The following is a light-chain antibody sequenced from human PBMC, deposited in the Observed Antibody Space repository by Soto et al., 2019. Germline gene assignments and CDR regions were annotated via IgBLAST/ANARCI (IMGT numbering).Light chain of an antibody. CDR1: QSIGTK. V-gene: IGKV3-15*01. CDR2: GAS. J-gene: IGKJ1*01. CDR3: QQYSSWVWT. Sequence: EIVMTPFPATLSKSPGESATFSCRASQSIGTKLAWYQQRPGQAPRLLMYGASTGATGIPARFSGSGSGTEFTLTIGSLQSDDFAVYYCQQYSSWVWTFGQGTKVEIK.